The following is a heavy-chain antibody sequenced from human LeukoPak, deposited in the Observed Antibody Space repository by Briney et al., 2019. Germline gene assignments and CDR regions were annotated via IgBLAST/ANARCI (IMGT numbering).Heavy chain of an antibody. V-gene: IGHV3-33*01. J-gene: IGHJ6*02. D-gene: IGHD2-2*01. CDR3: ARSLPIVVVPAASQRRRNYYYYGMDV. CDR1: GFTFSSYG. CDR2: IWYDGSNK. Sequence: PGGSLRLSCAASGFTFSSYGMHWVRQAPGKGLEWVAVIWYDGSNKYYADSVKGRFTISRDNSKNTLYLQMNSLRAEDTAVYYCARSLPIVVVPAASQRRRNYYYYGMDVWGQGTTVTVSS.